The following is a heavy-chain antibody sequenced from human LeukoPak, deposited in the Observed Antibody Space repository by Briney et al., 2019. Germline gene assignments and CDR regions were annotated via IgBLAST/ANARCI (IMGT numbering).Heavy chain of an antibody. CDR1: GGSITTYY. D-gene: IGHD6-13*01. CDR3: ARRLSSWYRPGGYFDY. Sequence: SEPLSLTCTVSGGSITTYYWSWIRQPPGKGLEWIGYLYYSGYTNYNPSLKSRVTISVDTSKNQFSLKLSSVTAADTAVYYCARRLSSWYRPGGYFDYWGQGTLVTVSS. J-gene: IGHJ4*02. V-gene: IGHV4-59*08. CDR2: LYYSGYT.